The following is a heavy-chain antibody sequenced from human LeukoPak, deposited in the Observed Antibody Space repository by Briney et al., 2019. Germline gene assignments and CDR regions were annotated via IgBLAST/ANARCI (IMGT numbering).Heavy chain of an antibody. J-gene: IGHJ3*02. CDR1: GGSISSYY. V-gene: IGHV4-59*12. Sequence: KSSETLSLTCTVSGGSISSYYRSWIRQPPGKGLEWIGYIYYTGSTNYNPSLKSRVTISVDTSKNQFSLKLSSVTAADTAVYYCARGPPPTSIILRAVAGIGSAFDIWGQGTMVTVSS. CDR2: IYYTGST. CDR3: ARGPPPTSIILRAVAGIGSAFDI. D-gene: IGHD6-19*01.